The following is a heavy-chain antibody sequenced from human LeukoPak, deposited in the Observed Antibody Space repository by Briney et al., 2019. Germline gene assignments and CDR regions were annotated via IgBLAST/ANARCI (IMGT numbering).Heavy chain of an antibody. CDR3: ARAKDSYGYSGFDY. V-gene: IGHV1-18*01. CDR1: GYTFTSYG. D-gene: IGHD5-18*01. J-gene: IGHJ4*02. Sequence: AASVKVSCKASGYTFTSYGISWVRQAPGQGLEWMGWISAYNGNTNYAQKPQGRVTMTTDTSTSTAYMELRSLRSDDTAVYYCARAKDSYGYSGFDYWGQGTLVTVSS. CDR2: ISAYNGNT.